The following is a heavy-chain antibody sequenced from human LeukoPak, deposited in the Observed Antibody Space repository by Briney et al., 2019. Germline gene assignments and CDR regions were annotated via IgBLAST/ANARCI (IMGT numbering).Heavy chain of an antibody. D-gene: IGHD3-10*01. CDR2: ISGSGGST. J-gene: IGHJ6*03. CDR3: AKTAARAYGSYYYYMDV. V-gene: IGHV3-23*01. Sequence: AGGSLRLSCAASGFTFSSYAMSWVRQAPGKGLEWVSAISGSGGSTYYADSVKGRFTISRDNSKNTLYLQMNSLRAEDTAVYYCAKTAARAYGSYYYYMDVWGKGTTVTVSS. CDR1: GFTFSSYA.